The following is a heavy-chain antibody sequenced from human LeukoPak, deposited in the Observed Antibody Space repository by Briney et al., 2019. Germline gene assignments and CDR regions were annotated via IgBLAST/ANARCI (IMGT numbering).Heavy chain of an antibody. Sequence: ASVKVSCKASGYTFTGYYMHWVRQAPGQGLEWMGWINPNSGGTNYAQKFQGRVTMTRDTSISTAYMELSGLRSDDTAVYYCARLSTVTTSFDYWGQGTLVTVSS. CDR3: ARLSTVTTSFDY. J-gene: IGHJ4*02. CDR1: GYTFTGYY. CDR2: INPNSGGT. V-gene: IGHV1-2*02. D-gene: IGHD4-11*01.